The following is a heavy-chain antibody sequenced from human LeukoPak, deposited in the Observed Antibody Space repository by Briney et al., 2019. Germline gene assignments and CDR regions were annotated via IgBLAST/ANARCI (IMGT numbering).Heavy chain of an antibody. J-gene: IGHJ4*02. CDR2: INPNSSGT. Sequence: GASVKVSCKASGYTFTGYYMHWVRQAPGQGLEWMGWINPNSSGTNYAQKFQGRVTMTRDTSISTAYMELSRLRSDDTAVYYCARAGAVPTRWFGELFSPLAPFDYWGQGTLVTVSS. V-gene: IGHV1-2*02. CDR3: ARAGAVPTRWFGELFSPLAPFDY. CDR1: GYTFTGYY. D-gene: IGHD3-10*01.